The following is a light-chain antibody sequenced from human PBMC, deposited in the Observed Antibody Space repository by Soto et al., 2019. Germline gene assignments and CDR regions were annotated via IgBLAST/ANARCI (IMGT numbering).Light chain of an antibody. J-gene: IGLJ1*01. Sequence: QSVLTQPASVSGSPGQSITISCTGTSSDVGGYNYVSWYQQYPGKAPKLMIYDVSNRPSGVSNRFSGSKSGNTASLTISGLQAEDEGDYYCSSFRTTNTYIFATRNKVPVL. CDR1: SSDVGGYNY. CDR2: DVS. CDR3: SSFRTTNTYI. V-gene: IGLV2-14*01.